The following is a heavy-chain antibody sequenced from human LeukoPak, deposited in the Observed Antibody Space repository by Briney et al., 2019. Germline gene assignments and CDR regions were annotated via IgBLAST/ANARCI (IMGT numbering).Heavy chain of an antibody. J-gene: IGHJ4*02. D-gene: IGHD6-13*01. Sequence: GGSLRLSCAASGFTFSDYWMHWVRQAPGKGLVWVSRITSDGSSTSYADSVKGRFTISRDNSKNTLYLQMNSLRAEDTAVYYCAREQQLFRYFDYWGQGTLVTVSS. CDR1: GFTFSDYW. V-gene: IGHV3-74*01. CDR2: ITSDGSST. CDR3: AREQQLFRYFDY.